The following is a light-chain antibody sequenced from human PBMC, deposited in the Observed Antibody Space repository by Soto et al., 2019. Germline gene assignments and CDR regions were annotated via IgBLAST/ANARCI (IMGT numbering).Light chain of an antibody. J-gene: IGLJ2*01. CDR3: GTWDSSLSAVV. CDR1: SSNIGNNY. V-gene: IGLV1-51*01. CDR2: DNN. Sequence: QPVLTQPPSVSAAPGHKVTISCSGSSSNIGNNYVSWYQQLPGTAPKLLIYDNNKRPSGIPDRFSGSKSGTSATLGITGLQTGDEADYYCGTWDSSLSAVVFGGGTKLTVL.